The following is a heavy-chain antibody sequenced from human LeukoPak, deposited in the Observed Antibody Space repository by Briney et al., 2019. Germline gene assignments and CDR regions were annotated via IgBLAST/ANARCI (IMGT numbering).Heavy chain of an antibody. D-gene: IGHD2-2*01. J-gene: IGHJ3*02. CDR1: GFTFSSYS. Sequence: GGSLRLSCAASGFTFSSYSMNWVRQAPGKGLEWVSYISSSSSTIYYADSVKGRFTISRDNSKNTLYLQMNSLRAEDTAVYYCARGVVPAAISTLDAFDIWGQGTMVTVSS. V-gene: IGHV3-48*01. CDR3: ARGVVPAAISTLDAFDI. CDR2: ISSSSSTI.